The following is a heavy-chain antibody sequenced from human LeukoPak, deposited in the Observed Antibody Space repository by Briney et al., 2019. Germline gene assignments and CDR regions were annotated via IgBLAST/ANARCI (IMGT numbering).Heavy chain of an antibody. CDR2: IGTAGDT. J-gene: IGHJ4*02. CDR3: ARGALLDSCGYMNSDFDY. D-gene: IGHD3-22*01. Sequence: GGSLRLSCAASGFTFSSYDMHWVRQATGKGLEWVSAIGTAGDTYYPGSVKGRFTISRENAKNSLYLQMSSLRAGDTAVYYCARGALLDSCGYMNSDFDYWGQGTLVTVSS. CDR1: GFTFSSYD. V-gene: IGHV3-13*01.